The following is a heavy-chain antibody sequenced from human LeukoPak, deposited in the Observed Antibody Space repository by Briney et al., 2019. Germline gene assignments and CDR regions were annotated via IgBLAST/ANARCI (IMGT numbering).Heavy chain of an antibody. CDR3: ARSYYDFWSGKEYYFDY. Sequence: ASVKVSCKASGYTFTGYYMHRVRQAPGQGLEWMGWINPNSGGTNYAQKFQGRVTMTRDTSISTAYMELSRLRSDDTAVYYCARSYYDFWSGKEYYFDYWGQGTLVTVSS. CDR2: INPNSGGT. D-gene: IGHD3-3*01. V-gene: IGHV1-2*02. CDR1: GYTFTGYY. J-gene: IGHJ4*02.